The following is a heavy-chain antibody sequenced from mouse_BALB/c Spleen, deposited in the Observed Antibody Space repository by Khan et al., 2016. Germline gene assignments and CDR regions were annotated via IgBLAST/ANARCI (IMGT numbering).Heavy chain of an antibody. Sequence: EVQLQESGPGLVKPSQSLSLTCTVTGYSITSDYAWNWIRQFPGNKLEWMGYITYSGYTSYNPSLKSRISITRDTSKNQFFLQWNSVTTEDTATYYCATSGNYFDYWGQGTTLTVSS. CDR3: ATSGNYFDY. J-gene: IGHJ2*01. CDR1: GYSITSDYA. D-gene: IGHD1-1*01. V-gene: IGHV3-2*02. CDR2: ITYSGYT.